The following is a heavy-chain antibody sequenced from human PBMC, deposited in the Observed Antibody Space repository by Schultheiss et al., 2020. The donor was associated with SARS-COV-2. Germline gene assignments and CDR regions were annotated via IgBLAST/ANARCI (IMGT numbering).Heavy chain of an antibody. J-gene: IGHJ6*02. V-gene: IGHV3-23*01. Sequence: GGSLRLSCAASGFTFSSYSMSWVRQAPGKGLEWVSAISGSGGSTYYADSVKGRFTISRHNSKNTVYLQMNSLRAEDTAVYYCVAREAGGRDVWGQGTTVTVAS. CDR2: ISGSGGST. CDR3: VAREAGGRDV. CDR1: GFTFSSYS. D-gene: IGHD1-26*01.